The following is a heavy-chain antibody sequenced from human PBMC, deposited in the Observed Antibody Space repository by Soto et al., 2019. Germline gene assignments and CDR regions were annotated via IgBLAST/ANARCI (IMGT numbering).Heavy chain of an antibody. V-gene: IGHV4-34*01. Sequence: SETLSLTCAVYGGSFSGYYWSWIRQPPGKGLEWIGEINHSGSTNYNPSLKSRVTISVDTSKNQFSLKLSSVTAADTAVYYCARREGATRSIDYWGQGTLVTVSS. CDR1: GGSFSGYY. CDR2: INHSGST. CDR3: ARREGATRSIDY. J-gene: IGHJ4*02. D-gene: IGHD1-26*01.